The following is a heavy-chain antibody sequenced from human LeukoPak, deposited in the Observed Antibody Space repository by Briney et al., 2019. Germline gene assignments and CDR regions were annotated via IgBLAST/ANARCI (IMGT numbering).Heavy chain of an antibody. CDR2: IVPIFGTT. CDR3: ATRSASAFLDYMDV. Sequence: ASVKVSCKASGGTFSTNPITWVRPAPGQGPEWMGRIVPIFGTTDYAHNFEGRVTITADKSTTTAYLELSSLRSDDTAVYYCATRSASAFLDYMDVWGEGTTVTVTS. CDR1: GGTFSTNP. V-gene: IGHV1-69*06. J-gene: IGHJ6*03.